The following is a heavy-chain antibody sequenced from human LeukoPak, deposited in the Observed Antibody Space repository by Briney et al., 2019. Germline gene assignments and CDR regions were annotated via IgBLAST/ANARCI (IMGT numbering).Heavy chain of an antibody. CDR3: AKDRMRFGELKVAYYGMDV. Sequence: GGSLRLSCAASGFTFSSYTMNWVRQAPGKGLEWVSSISSSSSYIYYADSVKGRFTISRDNAKNSLYLQMNSLRAEDTAVYYCAKDRMRFGELKVAYYGMDVWGQGTTVTVSS. D-gene: IGHD3-10*01. J-gene: IGHJ6*02. V-gene: IGHV3-21*04. CDR1: GFTFSSYT. CDR2: ISSSSSYI.